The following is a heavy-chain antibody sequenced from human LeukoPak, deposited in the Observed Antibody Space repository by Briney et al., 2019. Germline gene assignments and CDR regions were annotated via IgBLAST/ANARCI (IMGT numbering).Heavy chain of an antibody. J-gene: IGHJ6*04. D-gene: IGHD4-17*01. CDR1: GFTFSSYG. Sequence: GGSLRLSCAASGFTFSSYGMHWVRQPPGKGLEWVAVIWYDGSNKYCADSVKGRFTISRDNSKNTLYLQMNSLRADDTAVYYCARGPYYGCPGDYYYGMDVWGEGTTVTVSS. CDR2: IWYDGSNK. CDR3: ARGPYYGCPGDYYYGMDV. V-gene: IGHV3-33*01.